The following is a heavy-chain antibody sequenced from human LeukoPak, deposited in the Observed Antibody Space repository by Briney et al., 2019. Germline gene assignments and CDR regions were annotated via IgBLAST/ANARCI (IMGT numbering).Heavy chain of an antibody. CDR3: ARDPFRVDTAMAYDY. J-gene: IGHJ4*02. V-gene: IGHV1-46*01. D-gene: IGHD5-18*01. Sequence: ASVKVSCKASGGTFSSYAISWVRQAPGQGLEWMGIINPSGGSTSYAQKFQGRVTMTRDTSTSTVYMELSSLRSEDTAVYYCARDPFRVDTAMAYDYWGQGTLVTVSS. CDR2: INPSGGST. CDR1: GGTFSSYA.